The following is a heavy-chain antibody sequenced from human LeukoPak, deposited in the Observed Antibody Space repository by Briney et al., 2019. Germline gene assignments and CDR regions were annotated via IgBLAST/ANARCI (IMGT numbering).Heavy chain of an antibody. V-gene: IGHV3-23*01. CDR2: LSDNGGSP. Sequence: GGSLRLSCAASGFTFSNYAMSWVRQAPGKGLEWVSSLSDNGGSPYYADSVKGRFTISRDNSKNTLYLHMNSLRVEDTAVYYCAKAPETYSSRWFDSWGQGTLVTVSS. CDR1: GFTFSNYA. CDR3: AKAPETYSSRWFDS. J-gene: IGHJ5*01. D-gene: IGHD2-21*01.